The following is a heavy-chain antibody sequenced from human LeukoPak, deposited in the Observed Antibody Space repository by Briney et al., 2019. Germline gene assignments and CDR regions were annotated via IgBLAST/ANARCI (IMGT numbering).Heavy chain of an antibody. CDR1: GGSISSYY. V-gene: IGHV4-59*01. D-gene: IGHD4-17*01. J-gene: IGHJ6*03. Sequence: PQTLSLTCTVSGGSISSYYWSWLRQPPGKGLEWIGYIYYSGSTNYNPSLKSRVTISVDTSKNQFSLTLSSVTAADTAVYYCARGDYGPTYSPSYYYYYMDVWGKGTTVTVSS. CDR3: ARGDYGPTYSPSYYYYYMDV. CDR2: IYYSGST.